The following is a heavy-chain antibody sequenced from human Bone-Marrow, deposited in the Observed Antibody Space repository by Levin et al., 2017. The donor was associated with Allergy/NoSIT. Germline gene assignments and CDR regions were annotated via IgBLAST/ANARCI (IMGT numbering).Heavy chain of an antibody. D-gene: IGHD2-21*01. V-gene: IGHV2-26*01. CDR2: IFSNDEK. CDR3: ARILCGEGVIASDCKFQFHGMDL. CDR1: GFSLNNVTMA. Sequence: SGPTLVKPTETLTLTCTVSGFSLNNVTMAVSWIRQPPGKALEWLAHIFSNDEKSYSSSLKSRPSISRDTSRRQVVLTMTNMDPVDTATYFCARILCGEGVIASDCKFQFHGMDLWGQGTTVTVSS. J-gene: IGHJ6*02.